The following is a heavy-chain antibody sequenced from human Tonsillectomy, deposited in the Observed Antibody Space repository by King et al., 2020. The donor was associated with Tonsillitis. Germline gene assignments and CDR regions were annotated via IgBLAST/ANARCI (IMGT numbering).Heavy chain of an antibody. J-gene: IGHJ6*02. CDR3: ARYSGYTSGWPPAYHYYRMDV. Sequence: DVQLVESGGGLVQPGGSLRLSCAASGFSFSSYWMSWVRQSPGKGLEWVANIKQDGSEKNYVDSVKGRFTISRDNARNSLYLQMDSLRAEDTGVYYCARYSGYTSGWPPAYHYYRMDVWGQGTTVTVSS. D-gene: IGHD6-19*01. V-gene: IGHV3-7*03. CDR1: GFSFSSYW. CDR2: IKQDGSEK.